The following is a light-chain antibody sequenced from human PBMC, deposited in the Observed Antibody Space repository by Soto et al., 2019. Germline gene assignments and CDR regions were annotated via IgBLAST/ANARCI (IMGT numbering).Light chain of an antibody. CDR3: QQYNSWPPIT. J-gene: IGKJ5*01. CDR1: ESVSRN. V-gene: IGKV3-15*01. CDR2: DAS. Sequence: ELVITPSPATLSVSPGERATLSCRASESVSRNLAWYQQKPGQAPRLLIYDASTRATGIPDRFSGGGSGTEFTLTISSLQSEDFVVYYCQQYNSWPPITFGQGTRLAIK.